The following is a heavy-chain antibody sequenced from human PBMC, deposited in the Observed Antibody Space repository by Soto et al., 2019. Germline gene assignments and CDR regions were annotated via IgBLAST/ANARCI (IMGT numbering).Heavy chain of an antibody. V-gene: IGHV3-23*01. CDR1: GFTFSSYW. CDR3: AKDRMVRGVITEYFQH. CDR2: ISGSGGSI. J-gene: IGHJ1*01. Sequence: GGSLRLSCAASGFTFSSYWMSWVRQAPGKGLEWVSAISGSGGSIYYADSVKGRFTISRDNSKNTLYLQMNSLRAEDTAVYYCAKDRMVRGVITEYFQHWGQGTLVTVSS. D-gene: IGHD3-10*01.